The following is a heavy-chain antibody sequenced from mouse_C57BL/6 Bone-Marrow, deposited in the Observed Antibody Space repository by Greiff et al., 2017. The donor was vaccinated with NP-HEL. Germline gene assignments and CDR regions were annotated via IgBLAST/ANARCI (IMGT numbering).Heavy chain of an antibody. D-gene: IGHD2-5*01. J-gene: IGHJ2*01. Sequence: QVHVKQPGAELVKPGASVKLSCKASGYTFTSYWMQWVKQRPGQGLEWIGEIDPSDSYTNYNQKFKGKATLTVDTSSSTAYMQLSSLTSEDSAVYYCARNSNYYYFDYWGQGTTLTVSS. CDR3: ARNSNYYYFDY. CDR2: IDPSDSYT. CDR1: GYTFTSYW. V-gene: IGHV1-50*01.